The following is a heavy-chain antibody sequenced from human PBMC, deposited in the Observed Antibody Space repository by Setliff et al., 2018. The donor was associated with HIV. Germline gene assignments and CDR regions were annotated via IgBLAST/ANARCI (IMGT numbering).Heavy chain of an antibody. CDR2: ISGTGTTI. Sequence: GGSLRLSCAASGFTFSNYNMKWVRQAPGKGLEWVSHISGTGTTIYYADSVKGRFTISRDNARNSLYLQMNSLRAEDTAVYYCARVVDTSGGYWGSFYRYMDVWGKGTTVTVSS. D-gene: IGHD3-10*01. CDR1: GFTFSNYN. CDR3: ARVVDTSGGYWGSFYRYMDV. J-gene: IGHJ6*03. V-gene: IGHV3-48*01.